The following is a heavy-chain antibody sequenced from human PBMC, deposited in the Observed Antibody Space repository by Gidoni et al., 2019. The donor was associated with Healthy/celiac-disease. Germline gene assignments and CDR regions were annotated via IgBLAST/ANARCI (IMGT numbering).Heavy chain of an antibody. J-gene: IGHJ4*02. Sequence: QLQLQESGPGLVKPSETLSLTCTVSGGSISSSSYYWGWIRQPPGKGLEWIGSIYYSGSTYYNPSLKSRVTISVDTSKNQFSLKLSSVTAADTAVYYCARHPLVRDPGSSGWGYWGQGTLVTVSS. CDR2: IYYSGST. CDR1: GGSISSSSYY. V-gene: IGHV4-39*01. D-gene: IGHD6-19*01. CDR3: ARHPLVRDPGSSGWGY.